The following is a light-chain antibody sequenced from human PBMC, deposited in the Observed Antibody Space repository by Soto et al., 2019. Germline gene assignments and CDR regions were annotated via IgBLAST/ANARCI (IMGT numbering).Light chain of an antibody. J-gene: IGKJ3*01. CDR2: GAS. V-gene: IGKV1-9*01. CDR3: QQLNSFPIP. Sequence: IQLTQSPSSLSASVGDRVTITCRASQGISSFLAWYQQKPRKAPQRLIYGASTLQSGVPSTFSGSGSGTDFTLTIGSLQPDDFATYYCQQLNSFPIPVGPGTKVDSK. CDR1: QGISSF.